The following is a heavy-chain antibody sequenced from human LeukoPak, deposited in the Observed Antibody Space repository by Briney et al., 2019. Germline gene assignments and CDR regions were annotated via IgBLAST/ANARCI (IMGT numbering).Heavy chain of an antibody. CDR1: GFTFSDYY. J-gene: IGHJ3*02. D-gene: IGHD1-26*01. CDR2: ISTSGSTI. Sequence: GGSLRLSCAASGFTFSDYYMSWIRQAPGKGLEWVSYISTSGSTIYYADSVKGRFTISRDNAKNSLYLQMNSLRAEDTAVYYCARDRSSVGATKDAFDIWGQGTMVTVSS. CDR3: ARDRSSVGATKDAFDI. V-gene: IGHV3-11*01.